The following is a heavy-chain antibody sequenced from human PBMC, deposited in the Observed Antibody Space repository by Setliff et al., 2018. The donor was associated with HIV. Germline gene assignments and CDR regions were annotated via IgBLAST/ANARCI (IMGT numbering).Heavy chain of an antibody. CDR2: MYISGGT. J-gene: IGHJ4*02. V-gene: IGHV4-4*07. Sequence: SETLSLTCTVSGGSINNHYWSWIRQPAGKGLEWIGRMYISGGTDYNPSLKSRVTTSADTSKNQFSLKLNSLTAADTAVYYCARGPPPDFDFWGQGALVTVSS. CDR3: ARGPPPDFDF. CDR1: GGSINNHY.